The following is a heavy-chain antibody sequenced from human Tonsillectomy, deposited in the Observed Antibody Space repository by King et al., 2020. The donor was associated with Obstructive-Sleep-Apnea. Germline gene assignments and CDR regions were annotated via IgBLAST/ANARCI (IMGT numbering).Heavy chain of an antibody. CDR3: ARLDYGYFMFDY. Sequence: HVQLQQWGAGLLKPSETLSLICAVYGGSFSDNYWSWIRQPPGKGLEWIGDINHSGSADYNPSLKSRVTISIDTSKSQFSLKLSSVTAADTAVYYCARLDYGYFMFDYWGQGALVTVSS. CDR2: INHSGSA. J-gene: IGHJ4*02. CDR1: GGSFSDNY. D-gene: IGHD4-17*01. V-gene: IGHV4-34*01.